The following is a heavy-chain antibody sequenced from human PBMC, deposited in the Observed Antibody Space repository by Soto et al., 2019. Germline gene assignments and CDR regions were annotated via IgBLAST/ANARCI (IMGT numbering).Heavy chain of an antibody. Sequence: PSQTLSLTCAISGDSVSSNSAAWNWIRQSPSRGLEWLGRTYYRSKWYNDYAVSVKSRITINPDTSKNQFSLQLNSVTPEDTAVYYCARFRSTRGAYYYSGIDVCGQGPTVTVYS. D-gene: IGHD2-2*01. CDR2: TYYRSKWYN. J-gene: IGHJ6*02. V-gene: IGHV6-1*01. CDR1: GDSVSSNSAA. CDR3: ARFRSTRGAYYYSGIDV.